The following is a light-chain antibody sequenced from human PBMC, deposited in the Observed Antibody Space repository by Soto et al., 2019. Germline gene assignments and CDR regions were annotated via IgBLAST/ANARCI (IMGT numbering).Light chain of an antibody. J-gene: IGKJ5*01. CDR3: QQFDDSVT. V-gene: IGKV3-20*01. CDR1: HSVSRTY. CDR2: GTS. Sequence: IVLTPSPGTLSLSPGERATLSCRASHSVSRTYLAWYQQKPGQAPRLLIYGTSDRATGTPDRFSGSGSGTDFTLTISRLEPEDSAVYYCQQFDDSVTFGQGTRLEIK.